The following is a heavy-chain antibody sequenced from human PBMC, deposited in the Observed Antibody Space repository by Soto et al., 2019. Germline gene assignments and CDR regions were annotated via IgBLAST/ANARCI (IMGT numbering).Heavy chain of an antibody. Sequence: ASVKVSCKTSGYSFTDYAIHWVRQAPGQALEWLGWIAAGNGNTRFSQKIQDRVTITRDTSATTAYMELTSLRPEDTAFYYCAKGPRMWTPDYWGQGTLVTVSS. J-gene: IGHJ4*02. D-gene: IGHD2-21*01. CDR1: GYSFTDYA. V-gene: IGHV1-3*01. CDR2: IAAGNGNT. CDR3: AKGPRMWTPDY.